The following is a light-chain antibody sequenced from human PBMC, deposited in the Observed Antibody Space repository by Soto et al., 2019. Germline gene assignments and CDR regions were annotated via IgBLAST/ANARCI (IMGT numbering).Light chain of an antibody. CDR3: QQYGSLPYT. CDR2: AAS. J-gene: IGKJ2*01. V-gene: IGKV3-20*01. CDR1: QSVSSSY. Sequence: ENVLTQSPGTLSLSPGERATLSCRASQSVSSSYLAWYQQKPGQAPRLLMYAASRRATGIPDRFSGSGSGTDFTLTISRLEPEDFAVYYCQQYGSLPYTFGQGTK.